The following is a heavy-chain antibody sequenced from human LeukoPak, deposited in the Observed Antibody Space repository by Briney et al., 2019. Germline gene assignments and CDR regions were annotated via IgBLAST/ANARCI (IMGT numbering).Heavy chain of an antibody. Sequence: KPGGSLRLSCAASGFTFSNYWMSWVRQAPGKGLERVSSISSSSSYIYYADSVKGRFTISRDNAKNSLYLQMNSLRAEDTAVYYCARGFVWFGETYYGMDVWGQGTTVTVSS. CDR1: GFTFSNYW. CDR3: ARGFVWFGETYYGMDV. V-gene: IGHV3-21*01. CDR2: ISSSSSYI. D-gene: IGHD3-10*01. J-gene: IGHJ6*02.